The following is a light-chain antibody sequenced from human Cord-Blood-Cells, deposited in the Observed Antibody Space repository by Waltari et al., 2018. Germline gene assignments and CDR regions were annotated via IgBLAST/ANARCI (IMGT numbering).Light chain of an antibody. Sequence: EIVMTQSPATLSVSPGERATLSCRASQSVSSNLAWYQQKPGQAPRLLIYGASTRGTGIPARFSGSGSVTEFTLSISSLQSEDFAVYYCQQYNNWPWTFGQGTKVEI. J-gene: IGKJ1*01. CDR2: GAS. V-gene: IGKV3-15*01. CDR1: QSVSSN. CDR3: QQYNNWPWT.